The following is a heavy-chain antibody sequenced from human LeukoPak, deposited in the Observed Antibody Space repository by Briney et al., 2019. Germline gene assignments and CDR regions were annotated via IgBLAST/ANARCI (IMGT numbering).Heavy chain of an antibody. J-gene: IGHJ4*02. Sequence: GGSLRLSCAASGFTFSSYSMNWVRQAPGKGLEWVSSISSSSSYIYYADSVKGRLTISRDNAKNSLYLQMNSLRAEDTAVYYCARFYGAPGAFDYWGQGTLVTVSS. CDR3: ARFYGAPGAFDY. CDR2: ISSSSSYI. D-gene: IGHD3-10*01. CDR1: GFTFSSYS. V-gene: IGHV3-21*01.